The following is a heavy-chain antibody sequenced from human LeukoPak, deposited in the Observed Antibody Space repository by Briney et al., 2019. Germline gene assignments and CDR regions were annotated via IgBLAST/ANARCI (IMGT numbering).Heavy chain of an antibody. CDR3: ARLAPWFGELGY. CDR1: GGSIRSYY. D-gene: IGHD3-10*01. V-gene: IGHV4-59*12. Sequence: SETLSLTCTVSGGSIRSYYWSWIRQPPGKGLEWIGYLDYSGSTNYNPSLKSRVTISVDTSKNQFSLKLSSVTAADTAVYYCARLAPWFGELGYWGQGTLVTVSS. J-gene: IGHJ4*02. CDR2: LDYSGST.